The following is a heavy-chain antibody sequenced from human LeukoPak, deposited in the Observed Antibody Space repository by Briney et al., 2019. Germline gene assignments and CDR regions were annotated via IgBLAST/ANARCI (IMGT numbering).Heavy chain of an antibody. Sequence: GGSLRLSCAASGFTFSSYGMHWVRQAPGKGLEWVAVIWYDGSNKYYADSVKGRFTISRDNSKNTLYLQMNSLRAEDTAVYYCARDPVDYYDSSGYYFDYWGQGTLVTVSS. J-gene: IGHJ4*02. CDR1: GFTFSSYG. D-gene: IGHD3-22*01. V-gene: IGHV3-30*19. CDR3: ARDPVDYYDSSGYYFDY. CDR2: IWYDGSNK.